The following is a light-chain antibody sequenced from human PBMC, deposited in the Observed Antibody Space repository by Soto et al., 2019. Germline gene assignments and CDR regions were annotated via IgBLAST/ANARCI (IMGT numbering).Light chain of an antibody. J-gene: IGLJ1*01. CDR3: CSYASSSTYV. V-gene: IGLV2-23*02. Sequence: QSALTQPASVSGSPGQSVTISCTGTSRNVGTYQAISWYQQHPGKAPKLILFEVSQRPSGVSDRFSGSKSGITASLTISGLQAEDEADYYCCSYASSSTYVFGTGTKATVL. CDR2: EVS. CDR1: SRNVGTYQA.